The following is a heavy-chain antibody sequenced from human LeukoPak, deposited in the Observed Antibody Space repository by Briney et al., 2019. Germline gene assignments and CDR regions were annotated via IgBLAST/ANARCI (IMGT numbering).Heavy chain of an antibody. CDR2: IWSDACKE. J-gene: IGHJ3*02. Sequence: SRSGVAQSGMALRLSCAAPGFTFRSSGMLWVRQAPGKGPAWVAVIWSDACKESNTDSVQGRISITRANPTNTLYLQMRSLSAEDTAVCYCARGDYYDRSGYYFPDAFVSWGQGTMVAVSS. D-gene: IGHD3-22*01. CDR3: ARGDYYDRSGYYFPDAFVS. CDR1: GFTFRSSG. V-gene: IGHV3-33*08.